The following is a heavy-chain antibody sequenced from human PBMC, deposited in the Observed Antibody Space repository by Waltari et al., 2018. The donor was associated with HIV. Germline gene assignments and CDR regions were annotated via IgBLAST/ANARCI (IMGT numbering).Heavy chain of an antibody. CDR3: ASARVGTAYFDY. D-gene: IGHD2-15*01. J-gene: IGHJ4*02. CDR1: GFTFSRNT. Sequence: VQLVESGGGLVQTGGSLRLSWAAPGFTFSRNTMNWVRQAPGKGLEWLSTITSDSTTIHYADSVKGRFTISRDNAKNSVFLQMSSLRDEDTAVYYCASARVGTAYFDYWGQGTLVTVSS. V-gene: IGHV3-48*02. CDR2: ITSDSTTI.